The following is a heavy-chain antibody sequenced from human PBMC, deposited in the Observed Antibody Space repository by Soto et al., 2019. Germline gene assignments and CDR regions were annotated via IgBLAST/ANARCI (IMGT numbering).Heavy chain of an antibody. V-gene: IGHV4-39*02. J-gene: IGHJ4*02. CDR2: IYFDGTT. CDR3: AKVVVAATRHTDFDS. D-gene: IGHD2-15*01. Sequence: QPQLQESGPGLVKPSETLSLNCTVSGVSINNNNYYWAWIRQPPGKGLAWIASIYFDGTTYYNPSLKSRVTIAGDPSKNRFSLTLRSVTAADTAVYYCAKVVVAATRHTDFDSWGQGTLVTVSS. CDR1: GVSINNNNYY.